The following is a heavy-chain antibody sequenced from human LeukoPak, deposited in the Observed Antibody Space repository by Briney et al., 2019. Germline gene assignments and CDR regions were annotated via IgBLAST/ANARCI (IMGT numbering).Heavy chain of an antibody. J-gene: IGHJ6*02. V-gene: IGHV4-59*08. D-gene: IGHD6-19*01. Sequence: SETLSLTCTASGGSISSYYWSWIRQPPGKGLEWVGYIYYSGSTNYNPSLKSRVTISVDASKNQFSLKLSSVTAADTAVYYCARSGAVAGYYYYYGMDVWGQGTTVTVSS. CDR3: ARSGAVAGYYYYYGMDV. CDR1: GGSISSYY. CDR2: IYYSGST.